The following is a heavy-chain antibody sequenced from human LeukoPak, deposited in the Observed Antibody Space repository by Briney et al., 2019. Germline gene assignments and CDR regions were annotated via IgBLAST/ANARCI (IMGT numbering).Heavy chain of an antibody. CDR3: VTELSGSFPT. V-gene: IGHV3-15*01. J-gene: IGHJ4*02. CDR2: IKSKANGETR. D-gene: IGHD1-26*01. CDR1: GFTFSGYG. Sequence: GGSLRLSCAASGFTFSGYGMSWVRQAPSKGLEWVGLIKSKANGETRDYAAPVKGRFTISRDDSDNTLYLQMNSLKSEDTGVYYCVTELSGSFPTWGQGTLVTVSS.